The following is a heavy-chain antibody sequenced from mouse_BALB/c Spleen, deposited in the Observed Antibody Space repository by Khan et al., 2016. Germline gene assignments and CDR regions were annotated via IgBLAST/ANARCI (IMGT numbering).Heavy chain of an antibody. J-gene: IGHJ4*01. Sequence: VPLQESGPDLVAPSQSLSITCTVSGFSLISYGVHWVRQPPGKGLEWLVVIWSDGSTTYNSALKSRLSISKDNYKSQVFLKMNSLRSDDTAMYYCARHGGTTMDYWGQGTSVTVSS. V-gene: IGHV2-6-2*01. CDR2: IWSDGST. D-gene: IGHD1-1*01. CDR3: ARHGGTTMDY. CDR1: GFSLISYG.